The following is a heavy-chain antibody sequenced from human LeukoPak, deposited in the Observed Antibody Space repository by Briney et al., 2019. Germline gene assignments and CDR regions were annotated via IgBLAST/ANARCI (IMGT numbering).Heavy chain of an antibody. CDR3: ARDKGQYGSGTRGFTWFDP. CDR1: GGSISSTNW. J-gene: IGHJ5*02. Sequence: SETLSLTCGVSGGSISSTNWWSWVRQSPGKGLEWIGEIYHSGSTNYNPSLKSRVTISVDKSKNQFSLKLNSVTASDTAVYYCARDKGQYGSGTRGFTWFDPWGQGTLVTVSS. D-gene: IGHD3-10*01. CDR2: IYHSGST. V-gene: IGHV4-4*02.